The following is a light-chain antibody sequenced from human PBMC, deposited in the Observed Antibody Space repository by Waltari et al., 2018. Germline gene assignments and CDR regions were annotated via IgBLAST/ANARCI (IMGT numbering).Light chain of an antibody. V-gene: IGLV2-23*01. CDR3: ASYAGVV. CDR2: EGS. J-gene: IGLJ2*01. Sequence: QSALTQPSSVSGSPGQSITISCTGTSSGVGSYNLVSWYQQHPGKAPKLMIYEGSKRPSGVSNRFSGSKSGNTASLTISGPKSEDEADYYCASYAGVVFGGGTKLTIL. CDR1: SSGVGSYNL.